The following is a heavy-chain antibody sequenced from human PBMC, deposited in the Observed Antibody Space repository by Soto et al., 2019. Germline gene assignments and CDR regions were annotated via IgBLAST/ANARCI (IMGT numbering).Heavy chain of an antibody. J-gene: IGHJ6*03. CDR2: IYYSGST. CDR1: GGSISSYY. D-gene: IGHD2-2*01. V-gene: IGHV4-59*01. Sequence: SETLSLTCTVSGGSISSYYWSWIRQPPGKGLEWIGYIYYSGSTNYNPSLKSRVTISVDTSKNQFSLKLSSVTAADTAVYYCARVRKRYCSSTSCYAGGADYYYYYYMDVWGKGTTVTVSS. CDR3: ARVRKRYCSSTSCYAGGADYYYYYYMDV.